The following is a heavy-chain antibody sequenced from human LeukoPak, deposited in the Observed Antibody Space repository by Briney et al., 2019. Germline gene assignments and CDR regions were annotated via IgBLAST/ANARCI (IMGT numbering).Heavy chain of an antibody. Sequence: PGRSLRLSCAASGFTFSSYAMHWVRQAPGKGLEWVAVISYDGSNKYYADSVKGRFTISRDNYKNTLYLQMNSLRAEDTAVHYCARGYQLPELCYFDYWGQGTLVTVSS. CDR3: ARGYQLPELCYFDY. V-gene: IGHV3-30-3*01. CDR1: GFTFSSYA. J-gene: IGHJ4*02. D-gene: IGHD2-2*01. CDR2: ISYDGSNK.